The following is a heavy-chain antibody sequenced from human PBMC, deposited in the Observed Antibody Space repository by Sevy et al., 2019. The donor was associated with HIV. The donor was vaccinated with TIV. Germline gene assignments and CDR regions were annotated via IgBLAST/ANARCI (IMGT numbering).Heavy chain of an antibody. J-gene: IGHJ6*03. CDR3: AKYPTAMVWDYYYYYYMDV. D-gene: IGHD5-18*01. CDR1: GFTFSSYA. Sequence: GGSLRLSCAASGFTFSSYAMSWVRQAPGKGLEWVSAISGSGGSTYYADSVKGRFTSSRDNSKNTLYLQMNSLRAEDTAVYYCAKYPTAMVWDYYYYYYMDVWGKGTTVTVSS. CDR2: ISGSGGST. V-gene: IGHV3-23*01.